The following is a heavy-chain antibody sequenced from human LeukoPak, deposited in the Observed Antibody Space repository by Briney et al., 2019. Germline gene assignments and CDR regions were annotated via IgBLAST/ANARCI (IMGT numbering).Heavy chain of an antibody. D-gene: IGHD3-3*01. CDR2: LTADGITI. V-gene: IGHV3-23*01. J-gene: IGHJ4*02. Sequence: GGSLRLSCAASGFSFSTYAMNWVRQAPGKGLEWVSSLTADGITIFYADSVRGRLTISRDNSKNTLFLQMDDLRAEDTALYYCAKDLLIGVIKNFDYWGQGTLVSVSP. CDR1: GFSFSTYA. CDR3: AKDLLIGVIKNFDY.